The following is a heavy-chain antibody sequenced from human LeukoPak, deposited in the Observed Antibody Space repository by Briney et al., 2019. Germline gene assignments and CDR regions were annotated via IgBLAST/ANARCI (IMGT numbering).Heavy chain of an antibody. CDR2: IYYTGST. V-gene: IGHV4-34*11. CDR1: GGSFSGYY. J-gene: IGHJ6*03. D-gene: IGHD3-3*01. Sequence: PSETLSLTCAVYGGSFSGYYWNWIRQPPGKGLEWIGYIYYTGSTNYSPSLKGRVTISVDTSKNQFSLKLSSVTAADTAVYFCARAGGISWSGFYYYMDVWGTGTTVTVSS. CDR3: ARAGGISWSGFYYYMDV.